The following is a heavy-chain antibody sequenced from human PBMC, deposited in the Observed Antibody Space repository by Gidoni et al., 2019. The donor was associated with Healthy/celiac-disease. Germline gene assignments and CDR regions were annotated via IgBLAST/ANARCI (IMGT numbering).Heavy chain of an antibody. CDR3: ARTRIMITFGGAEDAFDI. CDR2: IYHSGST. V-gene: IGHV4-4*02. CDR1: GGSISSSNW. J-gene: IGHJ3*02. D-gene: IGHD3-16*01. Sequence: QVQLQESGPGLVKPAGTLSLTCAVSGGSISSSNWWRWVRQPPGKGLEWIGEIYHSGSTNYNPSLKSRVTISVDKSKNQFSLKLSSVTAADTAVYYCARTRIMITFGGAEDAFDIWGQGTMVTVSS.